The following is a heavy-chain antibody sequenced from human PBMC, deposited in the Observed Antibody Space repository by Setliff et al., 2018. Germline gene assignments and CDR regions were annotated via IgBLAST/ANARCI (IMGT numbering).Heavy chain of an antibody. J-gene: IGHJ4*02. D-gene: IGHD3-16*02. Sequence: ASVKVSCKPSGYSFTSHYMHWVRQAPGQGLEWMGIVNPGGLTSSSTPKFQGRVTVTRDTSVTTAYMDLTRLTSDDTAVYYCARGGSIYDHVWGSYRFVDSWGQGTLVTVLL. CDR1: GYSFTSHY. CDR3: ARGGSIYDHVWGSYRFVDS. V-gene: IGHV1-2*02. CDR2: VNPGGLTS.